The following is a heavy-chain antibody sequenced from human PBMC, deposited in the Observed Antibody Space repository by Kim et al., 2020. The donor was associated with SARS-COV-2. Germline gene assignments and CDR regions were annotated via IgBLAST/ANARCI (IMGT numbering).Heavy chain of an antibody. V-gene: IGHV3-30*18. J-gene: IGHJ3*02. D-gene: IGHD6-6*01. CDR1: GFTFSSYG. CDR3: AKVASSSLEDDAFDI. Sequence: GGSLRLSCAASGFTFSSYGMHWVRQAPGKGLEWVAVISYDGSNKYYADSVKGRFTISRDNSKNTLYLQMNSLRAEDTAVYYCAKVASSSLEDDAFDIWGQGTMVTVSS. CDR2: ISYDGSNK.